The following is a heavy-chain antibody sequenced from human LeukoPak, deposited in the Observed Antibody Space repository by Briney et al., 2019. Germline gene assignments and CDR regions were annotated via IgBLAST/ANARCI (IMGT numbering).Heavy chain of an antibody. CDR1: GFTFSSYA. V-gene: IGHV3-23*01. CDR3: AKGRGWLQFFDY. Sequence: GGSLRLSCAGSGFTFSSYAMSWVRQAPGKGLEWVSAISGSGGSTYYADSVKGRFTISRDNSKNTLYLQMNSLRAEDTAVYFCAKGRGWLQFFDYWGQGTLVTVSS. CDR2: ISGSGGST. D-gene: IGHD5-24*01. J-gene: IGHJ4*02.